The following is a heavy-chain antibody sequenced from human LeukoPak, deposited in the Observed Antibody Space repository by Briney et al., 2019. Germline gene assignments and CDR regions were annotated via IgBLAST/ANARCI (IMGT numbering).Heavy chain of an antibody. CDR3: ARDLSGPENYYGMDV. V-gene: IGHV3-33*01. CDR2: KWFNGINK. D-gene: IGHD3-10*01. J-gene: IGHJ6*02. CDR1: GFTFSSYC. Sequence: GCSLRLSCAASGFTFSSYCVQWVRQAPGKGLEWVADKWFNGINKYYANSVKGRFTVSRDNSKSTLYLQMNSLRAEDTALYYCARDLSGPENYYGMDVWGQGTTVTVSS.